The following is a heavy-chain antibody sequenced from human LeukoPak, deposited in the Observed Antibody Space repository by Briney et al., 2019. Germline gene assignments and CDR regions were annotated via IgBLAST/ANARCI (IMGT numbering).Heavy chain of an antibody. J-gene: IGHJ6*02. Sequence: PGGSLGLSCAASGFTFSSYAMSWVRQAPGKGLEWVSAIRGSGGSTYYADSVKGRFTISRDNSKNTLYLQMNSLRAEDTAVYYCAKLPSPDYYYYGMDVWGQGTTVTVSS. V-gene: IGHV3-23*01. CDR2: IRGSGGST. CDR1: GFTFSSYA. CDR3: AKLPSPDYYYYGMDV.